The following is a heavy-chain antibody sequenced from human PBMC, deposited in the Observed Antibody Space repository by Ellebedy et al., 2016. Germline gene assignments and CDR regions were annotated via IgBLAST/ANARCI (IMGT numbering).Heavy chain of an antibody. J-gene: IGHJ4*02. V-gene: IGHV3-21*01. Sequence: GESLKISXAASGFTFSSYSMNWVRQAPGKGLEWVSSISSSSSYIYYADSVKGRFTISRDNAKNSLYLQMNSLRAEDTAVYYCARERPIAVAGTGVHWGQGIQVTVSS. D-gene: IGHD6-19*01. CDR1: GFTFSSYS. CDR2: ISSSSSYI. CDR3: ARERPIAVAGTGVH.